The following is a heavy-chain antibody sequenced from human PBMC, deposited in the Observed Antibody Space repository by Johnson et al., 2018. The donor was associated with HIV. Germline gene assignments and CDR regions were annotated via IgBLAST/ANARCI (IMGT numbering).Heavy chain of an antibody. D-gene: IGHD6-19*01. CDR2: IYSGGST. CDR1: GFTVSSNY. J-gene: IGHJ3*02. Sequence: VQLVESGGGLIQPGGSLRLSCAASGFTVSSNYMSWVRQAPGKGLEWVSVIYSGGSTYYADSVKGRFTISRDNSKNTLYLQVNSLRAEDMTVYYCARTTYSSPGAFDIWGQGTMVTVS. V-gene: IGHV3-53*01. CDR3: ARTTYSSPGAFDI.